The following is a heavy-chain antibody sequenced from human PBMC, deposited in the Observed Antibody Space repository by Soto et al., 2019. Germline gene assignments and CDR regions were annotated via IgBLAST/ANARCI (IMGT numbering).Heavy chain of an antibody. Sequence: VQLVQAGAEVKKPVSSVKVSCRASGATFRSYAFTWVRQAPGQGLEWMGGISPIFGSTIYARQCQGRVTITADDSARTAYMELNSLSSEDTAVYYCAGDYGVYAWYGMDVWGQGTTVTVSS. V-gene: IGHV1-69*01. J-gene: IGHJ6*02. CDR2: ISPIFGST. CDR1: GATFRSYA. CDR3: AGDYGVYAWYGMDV. D-gene: IGHD4-17*01.